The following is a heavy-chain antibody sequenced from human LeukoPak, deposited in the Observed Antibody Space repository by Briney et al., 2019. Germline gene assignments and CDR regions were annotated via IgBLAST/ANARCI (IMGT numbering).Heavy chain of an antibody. V-gene: IGHV1-2*02. CDR3: ARDDYIWGSYRSQGSFDC. CDR2: INPNSGGT. CDR1: GYTFTGYY. Sequence: ASVKVSCKASGYTFTGYYMHWVRQAPGQGLEWMGWINPNSGGTNYAQKFQGRVTMTRDTSISTAYMELSRLRSDDTAVYYCARDDYIWGSYRSQGSFDCWGQGTLVTVSS. D-gene: IGHD3-16*02. J-gene: IGHJ4*02.